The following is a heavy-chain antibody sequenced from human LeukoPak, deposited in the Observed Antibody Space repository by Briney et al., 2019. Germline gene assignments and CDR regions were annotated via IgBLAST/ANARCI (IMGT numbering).Heavy chain of an antibody. Sequence: GGSLRLSCAASGFSFGTYGMSWVRQAPGKGLEWVSSITSSGGSTYYADSVKGRFTISRDNSKNTLYLQMNSLGAEDTAVYYCAKARGGSTGWGYWGQGTLVTASS. D-gene: IGHD6-19*01. CDR1: GFSFGTYG. V-gene: IGHV3-23*01. CDR2: ITSSGGST. J-gene: IGHJ4*02. CDR3: AKARGGSTGWGY.